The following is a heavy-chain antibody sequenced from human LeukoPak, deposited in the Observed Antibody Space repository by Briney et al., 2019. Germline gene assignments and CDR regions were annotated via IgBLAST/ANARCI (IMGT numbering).Heavy chain of an antibody. CDR3: ARDPKLYSGTYDTY. Sequence: GGSLRLSCVVSGVTFSSHWMSWVRQAPGKGLEWVANIKQDGSERYYVDSVKGRFTISRDNAKNSVFLQMNSLRAEDTAVYYCARDPKLYSGTYDTYWGQGTLVTVSS. CDR1: GVTFSSHW. CDR2: IKQDGSER. D-gene: IGHD1-26*01. V-gene: IGHV3-7*03. J-gene: IGHJ4*02.